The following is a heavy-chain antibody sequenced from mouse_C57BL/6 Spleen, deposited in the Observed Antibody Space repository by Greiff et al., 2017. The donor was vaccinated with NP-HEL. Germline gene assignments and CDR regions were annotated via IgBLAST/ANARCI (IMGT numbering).Heavy chain of an antibody. CDR2: IHPNSGST. J-gene: IGHJ3*01. CDR1: GYTFTSYW. CDR3: AREVAPTILTPAWFAY. D-gene: IGHD2-5*01. V-gene: IGHV1-64*01. Sequence: VQLQQSGAELVKPGASVKLSCKASGYTFTSYWMHWVKQRPGQGLEWIGMIHPNSGSTNYNEKFKSKATLTVDKSSSTAYMQLSSLTSEDSAVYYCAREVAPTILTPAWFAYWVQGTLVTVSA.